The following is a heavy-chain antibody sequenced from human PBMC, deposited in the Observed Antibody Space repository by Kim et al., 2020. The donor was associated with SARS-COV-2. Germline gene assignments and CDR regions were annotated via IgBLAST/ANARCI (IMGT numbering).Heavy chain of an antibody. CDR3: ARVASSNYYDSSGYYWLDY. CDR2: ISSSGSTI. Sequence: EGSLRLSCAASGFTFSDYYMSWIRQAPGKGLEWVSYISSSGSTIYYADSVKGRFTISRDNAKNSLYLQMNSLRAEDTAVYYCARVASSNYYDSSGYYWLDYWGQGTLVTVSS. V-gene: IGHV3-11*01. D-gene: IGHD3-22*01. J-gene: IGHJ4*02. CDR1: GFTFSDYY.